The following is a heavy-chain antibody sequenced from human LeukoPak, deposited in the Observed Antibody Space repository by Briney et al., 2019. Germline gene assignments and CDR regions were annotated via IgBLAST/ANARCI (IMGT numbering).Heavy chain of an antibody. D-gene: IGHD6-19*01. CDR3: AGGIAVADYYYYYMDV. CDR2: MNPNSGNT. J-gene: IGHJ6*03. V-gene: IGHV1-8*01. CDR1: GYTFTSYD. Sequence: GASVKVSCKASGYTFTSYDINWVRQATGQGLEWMGWMNPNSGNTGYAQKFQGRVTMTRNTSISTAYMELSSLRSEDTAVYYCAGGIAVADYYYYYMDVWGKGTTVTVSS.